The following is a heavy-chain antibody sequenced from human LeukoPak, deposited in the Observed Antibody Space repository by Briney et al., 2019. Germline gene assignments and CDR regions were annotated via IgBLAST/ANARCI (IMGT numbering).Heavy chain of an antibody. D-gene: IGHD2-2*01. J-gene: IGHJ5*02. V-gene: IGHV6-1*01. CDR3: ARRLTQYDCFDP. CDR2: TYYRSKWYN. CDR1: VDSVSSNSAA. Sequence: SQTLSLTCAISVDSVSSNSAAWNWIRQSPSRGLEWLGRTYYRSKWYNDYAVSVRGRITVNPDTSKNQFSLHLNSVTPEDTAVYYCARRLTQYDCFDPWGQGILVTVSS.